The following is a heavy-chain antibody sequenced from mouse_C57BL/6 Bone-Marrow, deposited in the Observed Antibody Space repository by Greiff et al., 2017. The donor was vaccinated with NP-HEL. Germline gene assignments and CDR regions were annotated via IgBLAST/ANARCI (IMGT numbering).Heavy chain of an antibody. Sequence: QFQLQQPGAELVRPGSSVKLSCKASGYTFTSYWMHWVKQRPIQGLEWIGNIDPSDSETHYNQKFKDKATLTVDKSSSTAYMQLSSLTSEDSAVYYCAREDYYGSSDYWGQGTTLTVSS. D-gene: IGHD1-1*01. CDR1: GYTFTSYW. CDR2: IDPSDSET. CDR3: AREDYYGSSDY. V-gene: IGHV1-52*01. J-gene: IGHJ2*01.